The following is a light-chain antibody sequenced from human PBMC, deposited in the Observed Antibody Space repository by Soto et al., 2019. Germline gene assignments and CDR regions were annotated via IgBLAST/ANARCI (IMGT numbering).Light chain of an antibody. Sequence: QSVLTQPPPVSGAPGQRGSISFTGRSTNIGAGYGVHWYQQRPGTSPKILIVCNTIRPSGVPDRFFASTSGTSASLAITGLQAEDEGAYYFQSSDSNLSARYVFGNWTKVTVL. J-gene: IGLJ1*01. V-gene: IGLV1-40*01. CDR2: CNT. CDR1: STNIGAGYG. CDR3: QSSDSNLSARYV.